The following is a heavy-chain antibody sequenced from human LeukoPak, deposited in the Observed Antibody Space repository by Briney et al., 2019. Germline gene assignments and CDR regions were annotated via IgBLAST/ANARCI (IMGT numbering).Heavy chain of an antibody. V-gene: IGHV4-39*01. CDR1: GGSITTSSYY. CDR2: IYYSGST. CDR3: AGAFRARYFDL. J-gene: IGHJ2*01. Sequence: PSETLSLTCTVFGGSITTSSYYWGWIRQPPGKGLEWIGIIYYSGSTYYNPSLKGRVTISVDTSKNQFSLKLSSVTAADTAVYYCAGAFRARYFDLWGRGTLVTVSS.